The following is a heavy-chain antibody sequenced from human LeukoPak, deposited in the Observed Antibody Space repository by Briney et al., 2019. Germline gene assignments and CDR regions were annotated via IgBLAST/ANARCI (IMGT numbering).Heavy chain of an antibody. V-gene: IGHV3-23*01. Sequence: GGSLRLSCAASGFTFSSYAMSWVRQAPGKGLEWVSAISGSGGSTYYADSVKGRFTISRDNSKNTLHLQMNSLRAEDTAVYYCATLSAMVRGVKNWFDPWGQGTLVTVSS. CDR1: GFTFSSYA. CDR3: ATLSAMVRGVKNWFDP. CDR2: ISGSGGST. D-gene: IGHD3-10*01. J-gene: IGHJ5*02.